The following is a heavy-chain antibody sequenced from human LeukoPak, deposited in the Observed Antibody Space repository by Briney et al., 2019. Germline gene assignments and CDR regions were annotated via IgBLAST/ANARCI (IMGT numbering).Heavy chain of an antibody. Sequence: GASVKVSCKASGYTFTSYGITWVRQAPGQGLEWMGWISEYNDNTNYAQKLQGRVSMTTDTSTSTAYMELRSLRSDDTAVYYCARVVLNSSGWYLASGYFDYWGQGTLVTVSS. D-gene: IGHD6-19*01. V-gene: IGHV1-18*01. CDR2: ISEYNDNT. CDR1: GYTFTSYG. CDR3: ARVVLNSSGWYLASGYFDY. J-gene: IGHJ4*02.